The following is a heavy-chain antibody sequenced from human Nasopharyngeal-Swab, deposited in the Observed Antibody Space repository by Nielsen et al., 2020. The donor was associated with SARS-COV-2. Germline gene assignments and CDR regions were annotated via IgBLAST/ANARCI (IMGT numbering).Heavy chain of an antibody. Sequence: SETLSLTCAVYGGSFSGYYWSWIRQPPGKGLEWIGEIDHSGSTNYNPSLKSRVTISIDTSKNQFSLKVSSVTAADTAVYHCARGVSARITMVRGLMLRAAFDIWGQGTMVTVSS. J-gene: IGHJ3*02. CDR1: GGSFSGYY. CDR2: IDHSGST. D-gene: IGHD3-10*01. CDR3: ARGVSARITMVRGLMLRAAFDI. V-gene: IGHV4-34*01.